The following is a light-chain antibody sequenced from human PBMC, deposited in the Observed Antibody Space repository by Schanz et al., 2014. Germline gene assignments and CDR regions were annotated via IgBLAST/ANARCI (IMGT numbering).Light chain of an antibody. V-gene: IGLV2-8*01. Sequence: QSALTQPPSASGSPGQSVTISCTGTSNDVGGYNYVSWYQQHPGKAPTLMIYEVSKRPSGVPDRFSGSKSGNTASLTVSGLQAEDEADYYCCSYVSSTTPYVFGFGTKLTVL. CDR2: EVS. CDR3: CSYVSSTTPYV. CDR1: SNDVGGYNY. J-gene: IGLJ1*01.